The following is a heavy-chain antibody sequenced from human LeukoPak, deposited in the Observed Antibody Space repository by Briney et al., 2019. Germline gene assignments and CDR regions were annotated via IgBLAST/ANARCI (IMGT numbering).Heavy chain of an antibody. V-gene: IGHV1-69*06. CDR1: GGTFSSYA. D-gene: IGHD3-22*01. CDR2: IIPIFGTA. J-gene: IGHJ2*01. CDR3: ATRYDPFYWYFDL. Sequence: GASVKVSCKASGGTFSSYAISWVRQAPGQGLEWMGGIIPIFGTANYAQKFQGRVTITADKSTSTAYMELSSLRSEDTAVYYCATRYDPFYWYFDLWGRGTLVTVSS.